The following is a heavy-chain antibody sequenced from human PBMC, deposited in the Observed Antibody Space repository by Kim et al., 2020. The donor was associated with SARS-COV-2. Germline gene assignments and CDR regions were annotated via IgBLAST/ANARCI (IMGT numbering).Heavy chain of an antibody. CDR2: IYHSGST. J-gene: IGHJ4*02. V-gene: IGHV4-61*01. CDR1: GVSVSSGSYY. Sequence: SETLSLRCTVSGVSVSSGSYYWHWIRQPPGKGLEWIGYIYHSGSTKYNPSLKSRVSMSVDTSENQFSLKLTSVTAADTAVYYCARDATSSGWEGSFDYWGQGTLVTVSS. D-gene: IGHD6-19*01. CDR3: ARDATSSGWEGSFDY.